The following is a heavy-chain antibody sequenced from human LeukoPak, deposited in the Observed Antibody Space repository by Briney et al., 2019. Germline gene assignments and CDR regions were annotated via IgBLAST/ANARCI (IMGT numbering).Heavy chain of an antibody. D-gene: IGHD3-22*01. CDR3: AKDPGRYYDSSGYPI. CDR1: GFTLSSYA. J-gene: IGHJ4*02. Sequence: GGSLRLSCAASGFTLSSYAMSWVRQAPGKGLEWVSAISGSGGSTYYADSVKGRFTISRDNSKNTLYLQMNSLRAEDTAVYYCAKDPGRYYDSSGYPIWGQGTLVTVSS. CDR2: ISGSGGST. V-gene: IGHV3-23*01.